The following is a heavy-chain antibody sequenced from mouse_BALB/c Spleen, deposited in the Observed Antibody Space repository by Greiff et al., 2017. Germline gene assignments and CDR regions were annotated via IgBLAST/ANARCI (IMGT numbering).Heavy chain of an antibody. J-gene: IGHJ4*01. D-gene: IGHD3-1*01. CDR1: GFSLTSYG. CDR2: IWAGGST. Sequence: VKLVESGPGLVAPSQSLSITCTVSGFSLTSYGVHWVRQPPGKGLEWLGVIWAGGSTNYNSALMSRLSISKDNSKSQVFLKMNSLQTDDTAMYYCAKDSSGYGDAMDYWGQGTSVTVSS. CDR3: AKDSSGYGDAMDY. V-gene: IGHV2-9*02.